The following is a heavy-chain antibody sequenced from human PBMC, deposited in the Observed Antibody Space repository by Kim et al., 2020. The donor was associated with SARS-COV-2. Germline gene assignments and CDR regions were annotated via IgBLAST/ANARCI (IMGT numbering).Heavy chain of an antibody. CDR2: ISSSSSTI. J-gene: IGHJ5*02. V-gene: IGHV3-48*02. CDR1: GFNFSSYS. Sequence: GGSLRLSCAASGFNFSSYSMNWVRQAPGKGLEWVSYISSSSSTIYYADSVKGRFTISRDNAKNSLYLQMNSLRDEDTAVYYCARDRNYDYYGSGSYYPNWFDPWGQGTLVTVSS. CDR3: ARDRNYDYYGSGSYYPNWFDP. D-gene: IGHD3-10*01.